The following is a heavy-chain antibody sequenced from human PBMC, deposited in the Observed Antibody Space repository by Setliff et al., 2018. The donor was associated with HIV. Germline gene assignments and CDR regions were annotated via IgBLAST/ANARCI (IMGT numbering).Heavy chain of an antibody. CDR3: ARQFGSGYYFDY. Sequence: SETLSLTCAVYGESFSGYYWSWIRQSPGKGLEWIGGINHSGNINYNPSLKSRVAISADTSKNQFSLKLTAVTAADTALYYCARQFGSGYYFDYWGQGTLVTVSS. CDR1: GESFSGYY. J-gene: IGHJ4*02. V-gene: IGHV4-34*01. CDR2: INHSGNI. D-gene: IGHD3-22*01.